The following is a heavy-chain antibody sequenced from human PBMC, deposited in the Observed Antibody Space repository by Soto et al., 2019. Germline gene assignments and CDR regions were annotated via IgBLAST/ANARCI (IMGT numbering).Heavy chain of an antibody. CDR2: ISSSGRTI. Sequence: PGGSLRLSCAASGFTFSSFDMNWVRQAPGKGLECISHISSSGRTIYYADSVKGRFTISRDNAENSLSLQMNSLGAEDTAVYYCARDGFVTHDYWGQGTLVTVSS. CDR1: GFTFSSFD. V-gene: IGHV3-48*01. J-gene: IGHJ4*02. CDR3: ARDGFVTHDY. D-gene: IGHD3-16*02.